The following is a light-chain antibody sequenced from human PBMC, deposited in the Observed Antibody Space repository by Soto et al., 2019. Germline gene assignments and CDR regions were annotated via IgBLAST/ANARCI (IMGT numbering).Light chain of an antibody. CDR2: DVT. CDR3: SSYSSSTTHVV. V-gene: IGLV2-14*03. J-gene: IGLJ2*01. Sequence: QSALTQPASVSGSPGRSVTISCTGTSSDVGDFNYVSWYQHLPGRAPKLIIYDVTNRPSGISYRFSASKSGRTASLTISELQAEAEADYYCSSYSSSTTHVVFGGGTKLTVL. CDR1: SSDVGDFNY.